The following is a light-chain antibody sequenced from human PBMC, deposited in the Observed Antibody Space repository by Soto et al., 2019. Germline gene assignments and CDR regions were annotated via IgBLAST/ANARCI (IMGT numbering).Light chain of an antibody. CDR1: QRVLYSSNNKNY. CDR2: WAS. J-gene: IGKJ4*01. V-gene: IGKV4-1*01. CDR3: QQYYSTPLT. Sequence: DIVMTQSPDSLAVSLGERATINCKSSQRVLYSSNNKNYLAWYQQKPGQPPKLRIYWASTRESGVPGRFSGSGSGTDFTLTISSLQAEDVEVYSCQQYYSTPLTFCGGTKVEIK.